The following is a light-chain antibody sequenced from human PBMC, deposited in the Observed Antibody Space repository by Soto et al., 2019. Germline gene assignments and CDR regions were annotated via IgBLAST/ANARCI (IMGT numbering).Light chain of an antibody. Sequence: EIVLTQSPGTLSLSPGERATLSCRASQSVNSNYLAWHQQKPGQAPRLLIYGASIRATGIPARFSGSGSGTEFTLTISTLQSEDFAIYYCQHYNNWPPWTFGQGTKVDIK. CDR2: GAS. CDR1: QSVNSN. V-gene: IGKV3-15*01. CDR3: QHYNNWPPWT. J-gene: IGKJ1*01.